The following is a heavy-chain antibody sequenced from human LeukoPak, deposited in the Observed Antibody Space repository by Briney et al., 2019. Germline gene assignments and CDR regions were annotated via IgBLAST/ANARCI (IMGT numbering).Heavy chain of an antibody. CDR1: GGTFSSYA. Sequence: RASVKVSCKASGGTFSSYAISWVRQAPGQGLEWMGGIIPIFGTANYAQKFQGRVTITADESTSTAYMELSSLRSEDTAVYYCANANGIAAAGSPYFDYWGQGTLVTVSS. CDR3: ANANGIAAAGSPYFDY. J-gene: IGHJ4*02. CDR2: IIPIFGTA. V-gene: IGHV1-69*13. D-gene: IGHD6-13*01.